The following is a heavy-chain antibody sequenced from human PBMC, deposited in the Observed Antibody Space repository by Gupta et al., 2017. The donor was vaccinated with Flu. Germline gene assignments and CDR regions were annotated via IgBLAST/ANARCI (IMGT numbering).Heavy chain of an antibody. D-gene: IGHD3-10*01. V-gene: IGHV4-31*03. CDR1: GGSISSGGYY. CDR2: IYYSGST. Sequence: QVQLQESGPGLVKPSQTLSLTCTVSGGSISSGGYYWSWIRQHPGKGLEWIGYIYYSGSTYYNPSLNSRVTISVDTSKNQFSLKLSSVTAADTAGYYCARARSVRGVFDYWGQGTLGTVSS. J-gene: IGHJ4*02. CDR3: ARARSVRGVFDY.